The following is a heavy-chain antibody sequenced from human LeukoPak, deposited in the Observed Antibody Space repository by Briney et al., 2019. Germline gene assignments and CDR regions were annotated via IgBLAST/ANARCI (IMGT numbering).Heavy chain of an antibody. Sequence: PGGSLRLSCAASGFTFSDYYMSWIRQAPGKGLELVSYISSSGSTIYYADSVKGRFTISRDNAKNSLYLQMNSLRAEDTAVYYCARGFWFGGPAYYYMDVWGKGTTVTISS. D-gene: IGHD3-10*01. CDR3: ARGFWFGGPAYYYMDV. V-gene: IGHV3-11*01. J-gene: IGHJ6*03. CDR2: ISSSGSTI. CDR1: GFTFSDYY.